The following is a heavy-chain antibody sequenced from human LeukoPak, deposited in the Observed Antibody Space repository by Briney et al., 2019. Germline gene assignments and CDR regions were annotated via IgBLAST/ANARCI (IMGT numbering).Heavy chain of an antibody. CDR1: VYILTHYY. CDR2: VDLLTRDT. Sequence: SVYILTHYYMHWLHPAPGKGLEYMGRVDLLTRDTIYAEKCQGRLCITADTSTNTAYMGLTGLKSEDTAVYFCVIHDYGDYWALFWGEGSLVTVSS. J-gene: IGHJ1*01. CDR3: VIHDYGDYWALF. V-gene: IGHV1-69-2*01. D-gene: IGHD4-17*01.